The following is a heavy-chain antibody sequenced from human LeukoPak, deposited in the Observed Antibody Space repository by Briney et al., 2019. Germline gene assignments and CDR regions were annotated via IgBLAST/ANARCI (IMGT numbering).Heavy chain of an antibody. CDR3: ARDRVFRAYSPKGWFDP. CDR2: IYYSGST. Sequence: PSETLSLTCTVSGGSISSSSYYWGWIRQPPGKGLEWIGSIYYSGSTYYNPSLKSRVTISVDTSKNQFSLKLSSVTAADTAVYYCARDRVFRAYSPKGWFDPWGQGTLVTVSS. D-gene: IGHD5-18*01. J-gene: IGHJ5*02. V-gene: IGHV4-39*07. CDR1: GGSISSSSYY.